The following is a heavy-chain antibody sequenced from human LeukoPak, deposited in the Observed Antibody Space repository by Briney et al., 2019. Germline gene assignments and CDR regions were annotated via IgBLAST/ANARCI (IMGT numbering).Heavy chain of an antibody. CDR2: IYYSGST. D-gene: IGHD3-10*01. V-gene: IGHV4-39*07. CDR3: ARDTNYYGSGSYQV. J-gene: IGHJ4*02. Sequence: SETLSLTCTVSGGSISSSSYYWGWIRQPPGKGLEWIGSIYYSGSTYYNPSLKSRVTISVDTSKNQFSLKLSSVTAADTAVYYCARDTNYYGSGSYQVWGQGTLVTVSS. CDR1: GGSISSSSYY.